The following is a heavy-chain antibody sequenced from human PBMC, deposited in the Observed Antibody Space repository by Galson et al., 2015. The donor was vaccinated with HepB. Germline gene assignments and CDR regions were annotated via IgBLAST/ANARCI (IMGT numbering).Heavy chain of an antibody. CDR1: GFTFSSYG. V-gene: IGHV3-30*18. J-gene: IGHJ6*02. CDR2: ISYDGSNK. D-gene: IGHD3-3*01. CDR3: AKDFSVGFLEWFPYYYYYGMDV. Sequence: SLRLSCAASGFTFSSYGMHWVRQAPGKGLEWVAVISYDGSNKYYADSVKGRFTISRDNSKNTLYLQMNSLRAEDTAVYYCAKDFSVGFLEWFPYYYYYGMDVWGQGTTVTVSS.